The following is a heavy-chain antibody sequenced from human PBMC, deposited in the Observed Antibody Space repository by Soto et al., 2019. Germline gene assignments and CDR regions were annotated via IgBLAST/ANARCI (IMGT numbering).Heavy chain of an antibody. CDR1: GGSFSGYY. CDR2: IIHSGST. V-gene: IGHV4-34*12. J-gene: IGHJ6*02. Sequence: SETLSLTCAVYGGSFSGYYRSWIRQPPGKGLEGTGEIIHSGSTNYHPSLKSRVTISVDTSKNQFSLKLSSVTAADTAVYYCARVTGRYYYGMDVWGQGTTVTVSS. CDR3: ARVTGRYYYGMDV. D-gene: IGHD2-21*02.